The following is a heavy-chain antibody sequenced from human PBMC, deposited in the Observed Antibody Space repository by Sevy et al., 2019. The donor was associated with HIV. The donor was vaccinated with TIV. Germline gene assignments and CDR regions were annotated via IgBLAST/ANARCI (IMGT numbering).Heavy chain of an antibody. Sequence: ASVKVSCKASGFTFTSSAVQWVRQARGQRLEWIGWIVVGSGNTNYAQKFQERVTITRDMSTSTAYMELSSLRSEDTAVYYGAADSGTGGYDAYYYYGMDVWGQGTTVTVSS. J-gene: IGHJ6*02. V-gene: IGHV1-58*01. CDR3: AADSGTGGYDAYYYYGMDV. CDR2: IVVGSGNT. CDR1: GFTFTSSA. D-gene: IGHD5-12*01.